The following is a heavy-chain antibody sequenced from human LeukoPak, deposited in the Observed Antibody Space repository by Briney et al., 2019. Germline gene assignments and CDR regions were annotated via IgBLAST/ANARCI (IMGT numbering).Heavy chain of an antibody. J-gene: IGHJ4*02. CDR1: GGTFSSYA. CDR2: ISAYNGNT. CDR3: ARGTSIAAAVSHY. V-gene: IGHV1-18*01. D-gene: IGHD6-13*01. Sequence: ASMKVPCKTSGGTFSSYAISWVRQAPGQGLEWMGWISAYNGNTNYAQKLQGRVTMTTDTSTSTAYMELRSLRSDDTAVYYCARGTSIAAAVSHYWGQGTLVTVSS.